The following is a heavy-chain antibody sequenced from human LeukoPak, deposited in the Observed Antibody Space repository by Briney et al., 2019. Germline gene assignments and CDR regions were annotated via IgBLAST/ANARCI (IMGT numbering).Heavy chain of an antibody. CDR2: IRSKAYGGTT. Sequence: GGSLRLSCAASGFTFSSYNMNWVRQAPGKGLERVGFIRSKAYGGTTEYTASVKGRFTISRDDSKSIAYLQMNSLKTEDTAVYYCTRDRQQLAPPRFDYWGQGTLVTVSS. CDR1: GFTFSSYN. V-gene: IGHV3-49*04. D-gene: IGHD6-13*01. CDR3: TRDRQQLAPPRFDY. J-gene: IGHJ4*02.